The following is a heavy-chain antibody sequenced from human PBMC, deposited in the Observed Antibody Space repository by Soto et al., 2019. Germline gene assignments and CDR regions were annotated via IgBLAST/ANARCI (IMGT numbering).Heavy chain of an antibody. Sequence: EVQLVESGEGLVQPGGSLRLSCAASGFTFSSYAMHWVRQAPGKGLEYVSAISSNGGSTYYADSVKGRFTISRDNSKNTLYLQMGSLRAEDMAVYYWARGGKTTRYAFDIWGQGTMVTVSS. CDR1: GFTFSSYA. J-gene: IGHJ3*02. D-gene: IGHD4-17*01. V-gene: IGHV3-64*02. CDR3: ARGGKTTRYAFDI. CDR2: ISSNGGST.